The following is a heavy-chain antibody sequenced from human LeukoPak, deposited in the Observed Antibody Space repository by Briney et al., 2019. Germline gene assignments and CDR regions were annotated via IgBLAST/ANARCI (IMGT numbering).Heavy chain of an antibody. CDR3: ARSDYYDIFDY. CDR1: GFTFSSYG. V-gene: IGHV3-53*04. CDR2: IYSGGST. J-gene: IGHJ4*01. D-gene: IGHD3-22*01. Sequence: GRSLRLSCAASGFTFSSYGMHWVRQAPGKGLEWVSVIYSGGSTYYADSVKGRFTISRHNSKNTLYLQMNSLRAEDTAVYYCARSDYYDIFDYWGQGTLVTVSS.